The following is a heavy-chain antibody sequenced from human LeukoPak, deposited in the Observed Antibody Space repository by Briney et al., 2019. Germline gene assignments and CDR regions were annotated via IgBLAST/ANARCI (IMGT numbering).Heavy chain of an antibody. CDR2: INVDGTAE. D-gene: IGHD3-22*01. J-gene: IGHJ4*02. CDR1: GFRFSTIY. Sequence: PGGSLRLSCAASGFRFSTIYMSWVRQTPGQGLEWVANINVDGTAEYYVDSVKGRFTISRDNSKNTLYVQMNSLGTEDTAAYYCAKGSYYDSSGSFYFDYWGQGTLVTVSS. V-gene: IGHV3-7*03. CDR3: AKGSYYDSSGSFYFDY.